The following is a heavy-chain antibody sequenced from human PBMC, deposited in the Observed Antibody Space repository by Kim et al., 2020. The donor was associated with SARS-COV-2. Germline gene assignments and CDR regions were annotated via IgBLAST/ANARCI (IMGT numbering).Heavy chain of an antibody. CDR3: AKGNPRYSSGWYGWFDP. CDR2: ISWNSGSI. Sequence: GGSLRLSCAASGFTFDDYAMHWVRQAPGKGLEWVSGISWNSGSIGYADSVKGRFTISRDNAKNSLYLQMSSLRAEDTALYYCAKGNPRYSSGWYGWFDPWGQGTLVTVSS. J-gene: IGHJ5*02. CDR1: GFTFDDYA. D-gene: IGHD6-19*01. V-gene: IGHV3-9*01.